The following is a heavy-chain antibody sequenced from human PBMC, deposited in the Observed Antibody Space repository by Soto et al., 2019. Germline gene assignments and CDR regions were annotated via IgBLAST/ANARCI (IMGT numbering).Heavy chain of an antibody. CDR1: GGSFSGYY. Sequence: SETLSLTCAVYGGSFSGYYWSWIRQPPGKGLEWIGEINHSGSTNYNPSLKSRVTISVDTSKNQFSLKLSSVTAADTAVYYCARGPWIQLWLRSEGWFDPWGQGTLVTVSS. CDR3: ARGPWIQLWLRSEGWFDP. CDR2: INHSGST. D-gene: IGHD5-18*01. J-gene: IGHJ5*02. V-gene: IGHV4-34*01.